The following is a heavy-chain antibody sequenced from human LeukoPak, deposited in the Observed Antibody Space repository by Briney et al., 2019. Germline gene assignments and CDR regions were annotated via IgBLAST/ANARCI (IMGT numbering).Heavy chain of an antibody. V-gene: IGHV3-74*03. J-gene: IGHJ4*02. CDR1: GFTFSTYW. Sequence: GGSLRLSCEASGFTFSTYWMHWVRQAPGKGLMWVSRISGDEVVRKYADSVRGRFAISRDNAKNTLYLQMDSLRAEDTAVYYCARDADWYGQSYDYWGQGTLVTVSS. D-gene: IGHD3-9*01. CDR2: ISGDEVVR. CDR3: ARDADWYGQSYDY.